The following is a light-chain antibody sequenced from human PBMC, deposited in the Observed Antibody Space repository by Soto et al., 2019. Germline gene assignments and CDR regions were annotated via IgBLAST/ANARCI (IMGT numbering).Light chain of an antibody. V-gene: IGKV1-5*03. CDR1: QTISSW. CDR2: KAS. J-gene: IGKJ1*01. CDR3: QQYNDYWT. Sequence: DIHMTQSPSTLSVSVGDRVTITCRASQTISSWLAWYQQKPGKAPKLLIYKASTLKSGVPSRFSGSGSGTDFTLTISSLQTEDFATYYCQQYNDYWTFGQGTKVDIK.